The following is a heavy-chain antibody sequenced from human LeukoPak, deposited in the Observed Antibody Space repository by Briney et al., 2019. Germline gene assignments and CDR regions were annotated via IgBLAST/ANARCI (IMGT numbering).Heavy chain of an antibody. V-gene: IGHV3-21*01. CDR1: GFTFSTYS. CDR2: ISKSSYYI. CDR3: ARGGVLEPYGPFDI. Sequence: GGSLRLSCADSGFTFSTYSMNWVRQAPGKGLEWVSSISKSSYYIHYADSVKGRFTISRDNAKNSLFLQMNSLRVEDTAVYYCARGGVLEPYGPFDIWGQGTMVTVS. J-gene: IGHJ3*02. D-gene: IGHD1-1*01.